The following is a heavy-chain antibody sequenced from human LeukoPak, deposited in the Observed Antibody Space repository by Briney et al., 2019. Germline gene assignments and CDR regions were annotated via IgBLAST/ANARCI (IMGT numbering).Heavy chain of an antibody. CDR1: GYTFTSYG. V-gene: IGHV1-18*01. D-gene: IGHD3-10*01. J-gene: IGHJ5*02. CDR3: ARVVGSGSSNWFDP. Sequence: ASVKVSCKASGYTFTSYGISWVRQAPGQGLEWMGWISAYNGNTNYAHKFQGRATMTIDTSTTTAYMELRSLRSDDTAVYYCARVVGSGSSNWFDPWGQGTLVTVSS. CDR2: ISAYNGNT.